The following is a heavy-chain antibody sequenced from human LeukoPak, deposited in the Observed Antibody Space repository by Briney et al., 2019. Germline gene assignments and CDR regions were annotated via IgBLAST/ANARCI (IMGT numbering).Heavy chain of an antibody. V-gene: IGHV3-66*01. J-gene: IGHJ4*02. CDR3: AYSSSWRKFDY. Sequence: GGSLRLSCAASGFTVSSNYMSWVRQAPGKGLEWVSVIYSGGSTYYADSVKGRFTISRDNSKNTLYLQMNSLRAEDTAGYYCAYSSSWRKFDYWGQGTLVTVSS. D-gene: IGHD6-13*01. CDR2: IYSGGST. CDR1: GFTVSSNY.